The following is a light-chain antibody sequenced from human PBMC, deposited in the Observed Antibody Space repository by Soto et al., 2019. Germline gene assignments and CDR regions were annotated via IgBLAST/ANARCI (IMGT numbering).Light chain of an antibody. V-gene: IGKV3-15*01. Sequence: DIVLTQSPATLSVSPGERATLSCRASQSVSSNLAWYQQKPGQAPRLLIYGASTRATGIPARFSGSGSGTEFTLTISSLQSEDFAVYYCQKYNNWPRKFGQGTKVDIK. CDR3: QKYNNWPRK. CDR2: GAS. CDR1: QSVSSN. J-gene: IGKJ1*01.